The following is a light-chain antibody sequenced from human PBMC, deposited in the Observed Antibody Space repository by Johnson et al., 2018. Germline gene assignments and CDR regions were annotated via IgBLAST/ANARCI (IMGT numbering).Light chain of an antibody. CDR2: ENN. CDR3: GTWDSSLSAGNG. V-gene: IGLV1-51*02. J-gene: IGLJ1*01. CDR1: SSNIGNNY. Sequence: QSVLTQPPSVSAAPGQKVTISCSGSSSNIGNNYVSWYQQLPGTAPKLLIYENNKRPSGIPDRFSGSKSGTSATLALTALQPGDEADDYCGTWDSSLSAGNGFGTGTKVTVL.